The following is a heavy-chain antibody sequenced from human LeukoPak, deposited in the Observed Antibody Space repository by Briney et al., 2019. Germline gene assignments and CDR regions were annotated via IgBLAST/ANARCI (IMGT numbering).Heavy chain of an antibody. Sequence: PGGSLRLSCAASGFTFSSDSMNWVRQAPGKGLEWVSSISSTSGFISYADSVKGRFTISRDNAKSSLYLQMNSLRAEDTALYYCARVHSGYGPDYIDHWGQGTPVTVPS. D-gene: IGHD5-12*01. V-gene: IGHV3-21*06. CDR3: ARVHSGYGPDYIDH. J-gene: IGHJ4*02. CDR1: GFTFSSDS. CDR2: ISSTSGFI.